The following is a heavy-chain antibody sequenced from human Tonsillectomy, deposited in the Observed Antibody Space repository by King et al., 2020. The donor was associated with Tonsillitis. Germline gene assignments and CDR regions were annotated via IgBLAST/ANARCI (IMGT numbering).Heavy chain of an antibody. J-gene: IGHJ6*02. CDR2: IRYDGSNK. D-gene: IGHD6-13*01. Sequence: QLVQSGGGVVQPGGSLRLSCAASGFTFSSYGMHWVRQAPGKGLEWVAFIRYDGSNKYYADSVKGRFTISRDNSKITLYLQMNSLRAEDTAVYYCAKVSSVFRNPRASCWYGRGYGMDVWGQGTTVTVSS. CDR1: GFTFSSYG. V-gene: IGHV3-30*02. CDR3: AKVSSVFRNPRASCWYGRGYGMDV.